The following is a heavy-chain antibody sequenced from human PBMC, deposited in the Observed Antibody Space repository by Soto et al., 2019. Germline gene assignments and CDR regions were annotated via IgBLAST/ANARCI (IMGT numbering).Heavy chain of an antibody. Sequence: PGGSLRLSCSASGFTFSSYAMHWVRQAPGKGLEYVSAISSNGGSTYYADSVKGRFTISRDNSKNTLYLQMSSLRAEDTAVYYCAKDPKRHITSFWFYPWGQGTLVTVSS. J-gene: IGHJ5*02. CDR3: AKDPKRHITSFWFYP. CDR2: ISSNGGST. CDR1: GFTFSSYA. D-gene: IGHD3-3*01. V-gene: IGHV3-64D*06.